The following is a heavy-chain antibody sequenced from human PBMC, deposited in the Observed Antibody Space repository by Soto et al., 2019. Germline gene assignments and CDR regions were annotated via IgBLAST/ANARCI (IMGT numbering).Heavy chain of an antibody. V-gene: IGHV3-49*03. D-gene: IGHD5-18*01. CDR2: IRIKAYGGTT. Sequence: PGGSLRLSFRASGFTFGDYAMSGFRQAPGKGLEWVGFIRIKAYGGTTEYAASVKGRFTISRDDSKSIAYLQMNSLKTEDTAVYYCTRGSMVTPYWRQGTLLTVS. CDR1: GFTFGDYA. J-gene: IGHJ4*02. CDR3: TRGSMVTPY.